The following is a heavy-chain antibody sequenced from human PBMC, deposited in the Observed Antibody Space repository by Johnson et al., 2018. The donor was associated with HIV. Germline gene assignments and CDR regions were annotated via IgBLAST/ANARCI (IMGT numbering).Heavy chain of an antibody. CDR3: ANLGDYSGINGFDI. CDR2: ISGSDHST. D-gene: IGHD4-23*01. V-gene: IGHV3-66*02. Sequence: VQLVESGGGVVRPGGSLRLSCVASGFTVSSNYMSWVRQAPGKGLEWVSPISGSDHSTYYADSVRGRFTISRDNPKNTLYLQINSLRLEDTAVYYCANLGDYSGINGFDIWGQGTMVTVSS. J-gene: IGHJ3*02. CDR1: GFTVSSNY.